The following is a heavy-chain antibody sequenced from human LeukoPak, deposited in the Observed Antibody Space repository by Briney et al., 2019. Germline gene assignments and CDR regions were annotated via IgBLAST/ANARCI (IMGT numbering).Heavy chain of an antibody. V-gene: IGHV4-61*02. Sequence: SETLSLTCTVSGGSISSGSYYRSWIRQPAGKGLEWIGRIYTSGSTNYNPSLKSRVTISVDTSKNQFSLKLSSVTAADTAVYYCAREVFYDYGDRFDYWGQGTLVTVSS. D-gene: IGHD4-17*01. CDR2: IYTSGST. J-gene: IGHJ4*02. CDR3: AREVFYDYGDRFDY. CDR1: GGSISSGSYY.